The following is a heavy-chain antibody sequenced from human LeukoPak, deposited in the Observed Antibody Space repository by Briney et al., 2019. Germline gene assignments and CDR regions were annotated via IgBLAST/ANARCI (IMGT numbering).Heavy chain of an antibody. CDR1: GFSLSTSGMC. Sequence: SGPTLVKPTQALTLTCTFSGFSLSTSGMCVSWIRQPPGKALEWLALIDWDDDKYYSTSLKTRLTISKDTSKNQVVLTMTNMDPVDTATYYCARFRRDYDSYYYYGMDVWGQGTTVTVSS. CDR3: ARFRRDYDSYYYYGMDV. J-gene: IGHJ6*02. V-gene: IGHV2-70*01. CDR2: IDWDDDK. D-gene: IGHD3-3*01.